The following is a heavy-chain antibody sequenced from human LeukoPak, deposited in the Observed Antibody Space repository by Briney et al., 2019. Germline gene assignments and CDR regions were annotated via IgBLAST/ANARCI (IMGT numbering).Heavy chain of an antibody. Sequence: RGSLRLSCAASGFTFSSYWMHLVRHAPGKGLLWVSRLKSDGSRPSYADSVKGPFTISRDNAKNTLYLQMNSLRAEDTAVYYCAREVAPLYFHYGMDVWGEGTTVTVSS. J-gene: IGHJ6*01. V-gene: IGHV3-74*01. CDR3: AREVAPLYFHYGMDV. D-gene: IGHD2-21*01. CDR1: GFTFSSYW. CDR2: LKSDGSRP.